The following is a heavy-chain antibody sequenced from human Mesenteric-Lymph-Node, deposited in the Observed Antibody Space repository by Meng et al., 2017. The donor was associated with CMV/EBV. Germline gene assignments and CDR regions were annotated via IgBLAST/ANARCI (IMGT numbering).Heavy chain of an antibody. CDR1: EFTVSSNY. D-gene: IGHD3-3*01. Sequence: GESLKISCAASEFTVSSNYMNWVRQAPGKGLEWVSVIDNDDTTYYADSVKGRFTISRDDSKNTLYLQMNSLRVEDTAMYYCARDDSDFWSGYSELIDYWGQGTLVTVS. V-gene: IGHV3-53*05. J-gene: IGHJ4*02. CDR3: ARDDSDFWSGYSELIDY. CDR2: IDNDDTT.